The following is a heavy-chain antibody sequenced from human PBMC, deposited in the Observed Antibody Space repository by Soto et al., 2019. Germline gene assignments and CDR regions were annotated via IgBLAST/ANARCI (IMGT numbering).Heavy chain of an antibody. V-gene: IGHV5-51*01. CDR3: VRLTARAFNGFDS. CDR2: IYPFDSDT. Sequence: EVLLVQSGAEVRKPGDSLKISCNASGYDFSNRWIGWVRQMPGKGLEWMGLIYPFDSDTKYSPSFQGQVTLSADKSTSTAYLQWSSVKASDTAMYFCVRLTARAFNGFDSWGQGTLVTVSS. J-gene: IGHJ5*01. CDR1: GYDFSNRW.